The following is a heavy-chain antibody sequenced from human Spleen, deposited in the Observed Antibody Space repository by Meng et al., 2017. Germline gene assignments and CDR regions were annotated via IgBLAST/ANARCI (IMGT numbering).Heavy chain of an antibody. CDR1: GFTLSIHW. CDR2: IDPTGSSI. V-gene: IGHV3-11*01. J-gene: IGHJ6*02. Sequence: GGSLRLSCAASGFTLSIHWLTWIRQTPGKGLEWVSYIDPTGSSIFYTDSVKGRFTISRDNAKNSLFLQMNSLRDEDTAVYYCARGHYGLDVWGQGTMVTVSS. CDR3: ARGHYGLDV.